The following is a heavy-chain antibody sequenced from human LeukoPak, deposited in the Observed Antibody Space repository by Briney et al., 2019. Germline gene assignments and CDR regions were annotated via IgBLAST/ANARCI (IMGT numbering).Heavy chain of an antibody. J-gene: IGHJ4*02. D-gene: IGHD1-26*01. CDR3: ARDSGMGGTFDY. CDR1: GFSFSTYS. Sequence: GGSLRLSCEASGFSFSTYSMSWVRQAPGKGLEWVSYINKIPTTTHSADSVRGRFTISRDNAKNSLYLQMNSLRADDSAVYYCARDSGMGGTFDYWGLGTLVTVSS. CDR2: INKIPTTT. V-gene: IGHV3-48*04.